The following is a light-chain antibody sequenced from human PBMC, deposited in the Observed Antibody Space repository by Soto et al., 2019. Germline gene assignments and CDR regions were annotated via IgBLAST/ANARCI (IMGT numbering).Light chain of an antibody. Sequence: QAVVTQEPSLTVSPGGTVTLTWGSSTGAVTSGHYPHWIQQKPGQAPRTLIYDATNKQSWTPARFSASLLGGKAALTLSGAQPEDEGDYYCSLSYDGARIFGGGTKLTVL. J-gene: IGLJ2*01. CDR3: SLSYDGARI. CDR2: DAT. CDR1: TGAVTSGHY. V-gene: IGLV7-46*01.